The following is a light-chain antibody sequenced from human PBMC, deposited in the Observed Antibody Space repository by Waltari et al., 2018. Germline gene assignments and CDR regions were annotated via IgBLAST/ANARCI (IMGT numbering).Light chain of an antibody. J-gene: IGKJ3*01. V-gene: IGKV3-11*01. CDR3: QYRGHWPPDAS. CDR1: QSVRNY. CDR2: AAS. Sequence: EIVLTQSPATLSLSPGERATLSCRASQSVRNYLAWYQQKPGQAPRLLIYAASNRATGIPARFSGSGSGTYFTLTISSLEPEDFAVYYCQYRGHWPPDASFGPGTKVDIK.